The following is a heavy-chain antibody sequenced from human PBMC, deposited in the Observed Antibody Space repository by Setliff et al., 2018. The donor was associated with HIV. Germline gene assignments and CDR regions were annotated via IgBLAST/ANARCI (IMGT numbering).Heavy chain of an antibody. CDR1: GGSISSSSYY. CDR3: AKTIGRYFDIFDN. V-gene: IGHV4-39*01. Sequence: SETLSLTCTVSGGSISSSSYYWGWIRQPPGKGLEWIGSISSSGNTYYNPSLKSRVTTSVDTPKNQFSLKLNSVTAADTAVYYCAKTIGRYFDIFDNWGQGTLVTAPQ. J-gene: IGHJ4*02. CDR2: ISSSGNT. D-gene: IGHD3-9*01.